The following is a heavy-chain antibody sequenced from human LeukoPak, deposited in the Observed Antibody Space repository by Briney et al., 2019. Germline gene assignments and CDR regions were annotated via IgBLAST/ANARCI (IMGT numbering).Heavy chain of an antibody. CDR2: TYYRSKWYY. CDR3: ARDPVGGSTIFDY. CDR1: GDSVSSNSAA. V-gene: IGHV6-1*01. Sequence: SQTLSLICAISGDSVSSNSAAWNWIRQSPSRGLEWLGRTYYRSKWYYDYAVAAKSRISINPDTSKNQFSLQLSSVTPEDTAVYYCARDPVGGSTIFDYWGQGTLVTVSS. D-gene: IGHD1-26*01. J-gene: IGHJ4*02.